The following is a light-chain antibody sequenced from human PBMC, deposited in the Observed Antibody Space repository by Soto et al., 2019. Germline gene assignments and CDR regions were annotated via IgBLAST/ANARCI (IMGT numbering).Light chain of an antibody. CDR1: QSVSSSY. CDR3: QQYGSSPSP. Sequence: EIVLTQSPGTLSLSPGERATLSCRASQSVSSSYLAWYQQKPGQAPRLLIYGASSRATGIPDRFSGSGSGTDFTLTISRLEPEDFAVHYCQQYGSSPSPFGGGTKVDIK. J-gene: IGKJ4*01. V-gene: IGKV3-20*01. CDR2: GAS.